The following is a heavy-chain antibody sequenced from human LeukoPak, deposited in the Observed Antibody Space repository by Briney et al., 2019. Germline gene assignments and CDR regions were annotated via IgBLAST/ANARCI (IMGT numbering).Heavy chain of an antibody. Sequence: SETLSLTCTVSGGSISSYYWSWIRQPPGKGLEWIGYIYYSGSTNYNPSLKSRVTISVDTSKNQFSLKLSSVTAADTAVYFCARGPYSFDSSGAFDIWGQGTMVTVSS. CDR2: IYYSGST. D-gene: IGHD3-22*01. V-gene: IGHV4-59*08. J-gene: IGHJ3*02. CDR1: GGSISSYY. CDR3: ARGPYSFDSSGAFDI.